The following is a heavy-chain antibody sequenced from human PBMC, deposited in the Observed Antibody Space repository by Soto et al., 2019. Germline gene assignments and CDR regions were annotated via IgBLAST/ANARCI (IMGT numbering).Heavy chain of an antibody. CDR3: VGRRGWIFDS. D-gene: IGHD6-19*01. CDR1: GLTSTTSW. CDR2: IKLQGGEK. J-gene: IGHJ4*02. V-gene: IGHV3-7*03. Sequence: EVLLVESGGGLDQPGGSLRLSCAASGLTSTTSWMNWVRQAPGKGLEWVANIKLQGGEKNYVESVQGRFSISRDDAKNSLYLEMNSLRVEDTALYYCVGRRGWIFDSWGQGTLVTVSS.